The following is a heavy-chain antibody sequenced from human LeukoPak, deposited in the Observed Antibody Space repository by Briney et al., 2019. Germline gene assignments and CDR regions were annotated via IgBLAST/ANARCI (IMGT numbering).Heavy chain of an antibody. CDR3: ASTRLGTYYYYGMDV. CDR2: INPNSGGT. D-gene: IGHD7-27*01. Sequence: GGSLRLSCAASGFTFSSYGMHWVRQAPGQGLEWMGWINPNSGGTNYAQKFQGRVTITADKSTSTAYMELSSLRSEDTAVYYCASTRLGTYYYYGMDVWGQGTTVTVSS. CDR1: GFTFSSYG. V-gene: IGHV1-69*04. J-gene: IGHJ6*02.